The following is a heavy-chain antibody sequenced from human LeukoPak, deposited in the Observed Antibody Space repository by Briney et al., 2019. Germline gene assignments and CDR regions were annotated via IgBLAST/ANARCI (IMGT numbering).Heavy chain of an antibody. D-gene: IGHD4-17*01. CDR3: ARADYGDYGLCDY. CDR1: GYTFTSYG. Sequence: ASVKVSCKASGYTFTSYGISWVRQAPGQGLEWMGWISAYNGNTNYAQKLQGRVTMTTDTSTSTDYMELRSLRSDDTAVYYCARADYGDYGLCDYWGQGTLVTVSS. CDR2: ISAYNGNT. V-gene: IGHV1-18*01. J-gene: IGHJ4*02.